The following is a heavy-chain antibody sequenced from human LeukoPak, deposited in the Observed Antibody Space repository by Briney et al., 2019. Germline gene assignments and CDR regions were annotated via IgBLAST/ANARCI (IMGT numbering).Heavy chain of an antibody. CDR3: AKARTAEGYNWFDP. Sequence: PGGSLRLSCAASGFTFSSYGMSWVRQAPGTGLEWVSAITGSGGSTYYADSVKGRFTISRDNSKNTLYLQMNSLRADDTAIYYCAKARTAEGYNWFDPGCHGLLVTVSS. J-gene: IGHJ5*02. D-gene: IGHD2-21*02. CDR2: ITGSGGST. CDR1: GFTFSSYG. V-gene: IGHV3-23*01.